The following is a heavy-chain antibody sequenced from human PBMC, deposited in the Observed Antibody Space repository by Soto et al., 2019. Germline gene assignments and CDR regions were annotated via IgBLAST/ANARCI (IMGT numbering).Heavy chain of an antibody. CDR2: IYESGNT. V-gene: IGHV4-59*11. CDR1: GGSISNHY. Sequence: PSETLSLTCTVSGGSISNHYWTWIRQPPGKGLEWIGYIYESGNTKYNPSLKSRVTISLDPSRKQFSLKLSSVTAADTAVYYCARVSCSSTSCYLFGMDVWGQGTTGTVSS. CDR3: ARVSCSSTSCYLFGMDV. D-gene: IGHD2-2*01. J-gene: IGHJ6*02.